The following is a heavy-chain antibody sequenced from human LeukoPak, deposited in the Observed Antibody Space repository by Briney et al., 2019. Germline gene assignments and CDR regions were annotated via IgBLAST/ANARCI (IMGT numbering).Heavy chain of an antibody. CDR1: GYTLTGYY. J-gene: IGHJ6*03. CDR2: INPNSGGT. Sequence: ASVKVSCKASGYTLTGYYMHWVRQAPGQGLEWMGWINPNSGGTNYAQKFQGRVTMTRDTSISTAYMELSSLRSEDTAVYYCALQRIVRYSSSSGYYYMDVWGKGTTVTVSS. V-gene: IGHV1-2*02. D-gene: IGHD6-6*01. CDR3: ALQRIVRYSSSSGYYYMDV.